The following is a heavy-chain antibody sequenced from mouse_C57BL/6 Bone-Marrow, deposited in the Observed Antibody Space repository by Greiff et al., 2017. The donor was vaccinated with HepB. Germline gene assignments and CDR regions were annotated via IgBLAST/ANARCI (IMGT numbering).Heavy chain of an antibody. CDR3: ARSRSYGSSPFAY. CDR1: GYTFTGYW. D-gene: IGHD1-1*01. CDR2: ILPGSGST. J-gene: IGHJ3*01. V-gene: IGHV1-9*01. Sequence: VQRVVSGAELMKPGASVKLSCKATGYTFTGYWIEWVKQRPGHGLEWIGEILPGSGSTNYNEKVKGKATFTADTSSNTAYMQRSSLTTEDSAIYYCARSRSYGSSPFAYWGQGTLVTVSA.